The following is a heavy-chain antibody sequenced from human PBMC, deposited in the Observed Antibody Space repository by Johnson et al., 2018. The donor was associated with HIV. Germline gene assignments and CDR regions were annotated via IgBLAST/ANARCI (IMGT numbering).Heavy chain of an antibody. CDR3: ARDRLLWFRELWPHDALDI. V-gene: IGHV3-23*04. Sequence: VQLVESGGGLVQPGGSLRLSCAASGLTLSNYAMSWVRQGPGKRLEWVSAIGARGGSTFYADSVKGRFPISRDNSKNTLDLQMNSLRTEDTAGYYCARDRLLWFRELWPHDALDIWGQGTMVTVSS. CDR1: GLTLSNYA. J-gene: IGHJ3*02. D-gene: IGHD3-10*01. CDR2: IGARGGST.